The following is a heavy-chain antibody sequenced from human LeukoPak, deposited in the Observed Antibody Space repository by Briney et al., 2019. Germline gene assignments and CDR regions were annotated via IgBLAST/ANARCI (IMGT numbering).Heavy chain of an antibody. CDR1: GFTFSDYG. D-gene: IGHD6-19*01. V-gene: IGHV3-30*02. CDR2: IRYDGVNK. Sequence: PGGSLRLSCAASGFTFSDYGMHWVRQAPGKGLDWVTFIRYDGVNKFYAESVKGRFTISRDNSKNTLYLQINSLRPEDTAVYYCAKGDSGWHFDYWGQGTLVTVSS. CDR3: AKGDSGWHFDY. J-gene: IGHJ4*02.